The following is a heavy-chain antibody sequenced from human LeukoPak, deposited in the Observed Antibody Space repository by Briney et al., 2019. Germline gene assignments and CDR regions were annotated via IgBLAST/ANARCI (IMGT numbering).Heavy chain of an antibody. CDR3: ARPSGSYLEFDAFDI. D-gene: IGHD1-26*01. CDR1: GFTFSSYG. Sequence: QPGGSLRLSCAASGFTFSSYGMHWVRQAPGKGLEWVAFIRYDGNNKYYADYVKGRFTISRDNSKNTLYLQMNSLRDEDTAVYYCARPSGSYLEFDAFDIWGQGTMVTVSS. J-gene: IGHJ3*02. CDR2: IRYDGNNK. V-gene: IGHV3-30*02.